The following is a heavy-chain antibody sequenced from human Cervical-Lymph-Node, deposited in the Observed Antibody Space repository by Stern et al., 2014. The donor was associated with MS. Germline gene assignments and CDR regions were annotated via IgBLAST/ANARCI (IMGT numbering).Heavy chain of an antibody. D-gene: IGHD3-10*01. CDR2: INHSGST. V-gene: IGHV4-34*01. CDR1: GGSFSGSY. CDR3: ACRRRGPIGY. Sequence: QVQLQQWGAGLLKPSETLSLTCAVYGGSFSGSYWSWIRQPPGKGLEWIGEINHSGSTNYNPSLKSRVTISVDTSKTQFSLKLSSVTAADTAVYYCACRRRGPIGYWGQGTLVTVSS. J-gene: IGHJ4*02.